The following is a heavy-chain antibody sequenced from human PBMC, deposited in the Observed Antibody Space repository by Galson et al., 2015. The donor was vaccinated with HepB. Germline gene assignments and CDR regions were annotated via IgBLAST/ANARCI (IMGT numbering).Heavy chain of an antibody. Sequence: SLRLSCAASGFTFSSYSMNWVRQAPGKGLEWVSYTSSSSSTIYYADSVKGRFTISRDNAKNSLYLQMNSLRAEDTAVYYCARDYYDSSGYSPGAFDIWGQGTMVTVSS. D-gene: IGHD3-22*01. V-gene: IGHV3-48*01. J-gene: IGHJ3*02. CDR3: ARDYYDSSGYSPGAFDI. CDR1: GFTFSSYS. CDR2: TSSSSSTI.